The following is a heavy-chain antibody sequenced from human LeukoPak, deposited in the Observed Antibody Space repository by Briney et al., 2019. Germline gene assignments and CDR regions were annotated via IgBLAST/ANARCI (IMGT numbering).Heavy chain of an antibody. Sequence: GESLQISCQGSGYSFTSYWISWVRQMPGKGLEWMGRIDPSDSYTNYSPSFQGHVTISADKSISTAYLQWSSLKASDTAMYYCALYYYGSGSYYKSLDYFDYWGQGTLVTVSS. D-gene: IGHD3-10*01. CDR2: IDPSDSYT. V-gene: IGHV5-10-1*01. J-gene: IGHJ4*02. CDR3: ALYYYGSGSYYKSLDYFDY. CDR1: GYSFTSYW.